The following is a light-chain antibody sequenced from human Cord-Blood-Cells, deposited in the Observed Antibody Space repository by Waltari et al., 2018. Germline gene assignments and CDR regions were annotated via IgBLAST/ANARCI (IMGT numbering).Light chain of an antibody. Sequence: DIVMTQSPDSLAVSLGERATINCKSSQSVLYSSNNKNYLAWYQQKQGHPPRLLIYWASTRESGVPDRFSGSGSGTDFTLTISSLQAEDVAVYYCQQYYSTLITFGQGTRLEIK. V-gene: IGKV4-1*01. CDR2: WAS. CDR3: QQYYSTLIT. CDR1: QSVLYSSNNKNY. J-gene: IGKJ5*01.